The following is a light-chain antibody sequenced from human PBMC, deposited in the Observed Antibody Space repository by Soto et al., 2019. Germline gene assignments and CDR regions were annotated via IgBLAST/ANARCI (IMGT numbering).Light chain of an antibody. CDR2: DDR. J-gene: IGLJ2*01. CDR3: QVWDTSSDHLVV. CDR1: NLGSKS. Sequence: SYEVTQPPSVSVAPGQTARITCGGTNLGSKSVHWYQQRPGQAPVLVVYDDRDRPSGIPERFSGSNSGNTATLTISGVEVGDEAAYYCQVWDTSSDHLVVFGGGTKLTVL. V-gene: IGLV3-21*02.